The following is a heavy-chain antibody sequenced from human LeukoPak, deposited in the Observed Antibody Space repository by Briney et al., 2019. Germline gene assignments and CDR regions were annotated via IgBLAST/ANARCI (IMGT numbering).Heavy chain of an antibody. CDR3: ARDGGAVTTYAFDI. J-gene: IGHJ3*02. D-gene: IGHD4-17*01. CDR1: GFTFSTYS. V-gene: IGHV3-48*01. Sequence: PGGSLRLSCAASGFTFSTYSMNWVRQAPGKGLEWVSYISSSTTNMYYADSVKGRFTISRDNAKNSLYLQMNSLRAEDTAVYYCARDGGAVTTYAFDIWGQGTMVTVSS. CDR2: ISSSTTNM.